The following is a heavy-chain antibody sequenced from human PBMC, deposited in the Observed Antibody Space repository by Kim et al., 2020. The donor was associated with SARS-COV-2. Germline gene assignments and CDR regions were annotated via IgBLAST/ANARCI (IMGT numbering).Heavy chain of an antibody. D-gene: IGHD6-13*01. CDR3: ARVPVGSSSWYYFDY. V-gene: IGHV3-11*05. Sequence: GGSLRLSCAASGFTFSDYYMTWIRQAPGRGLEWISYISSSTGSTNYADSLKGRFTISRDNAKNSLYLQMNSLRAEDTAVYYCARVPVGSSSWYYFDYWG. J-gene: IGHJ4*01. CDR2: ISSSTGST. CDR1: GFTFSDYY.